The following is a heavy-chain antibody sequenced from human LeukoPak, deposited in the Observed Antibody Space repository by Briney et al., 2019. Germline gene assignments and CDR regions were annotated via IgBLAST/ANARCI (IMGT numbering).Heavy chain of an antibody. D-gene: IGHD3-22*01. CDR2: ISACNGNT. J-gene: IGHJ4*02. CDR1: GYTFTSYG. V-gene: IGHV1-18*01. CDR3: ARDAPVRDYYDSSGYAY. Sequence: ASVKVSCKASGYTFTSYGISWVRQAPGQGLEWMGWISACNGNTNYAQKLQGRVTMTTDTSTSTAYMELRSLRSDDTAVYYCARDAPVRDYYDSSGYAYWGQGTLVTVSS.